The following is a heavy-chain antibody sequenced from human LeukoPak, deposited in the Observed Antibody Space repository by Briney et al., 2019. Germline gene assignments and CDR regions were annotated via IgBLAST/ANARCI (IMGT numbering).Heavy chain of an antibody. CDR3: ARDLEGSGSFYRPSYDY. J-gene: IGHJ4*02. CDR1: GFSFSTLS. CDR2: ISSSSSYM. V-gene: IGHV3-21*01. Sequence: GGSLRLSCAASGFSFSTLSMNWVRQAPGKGLEWVSSISSSSSYMYYADSVKGRFTIPRDNAKNSVYLQMNSLRAEDTAMYYCARDLEGSGSFYRPSYDYWGQGTLVTVSS. D-gene: IGHD3-10*01.